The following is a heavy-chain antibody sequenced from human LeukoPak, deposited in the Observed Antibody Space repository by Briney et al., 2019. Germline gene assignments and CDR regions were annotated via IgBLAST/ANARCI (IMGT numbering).Heavy chain of an antibody. CDR3: ARGDSGYDFGWGRYWYFDL. J-gene: IGHJ2*01. CDR1: GGSISSYY. D-gene: IGHD5-12*01. V-gene: IGHV4-59*01. Sequence: PSETLSFTCTVSGGSISSYYWSWIRQPPGKGLEWIGYIYYSGSTNYNPSLKSRVTISVDTSKNQFSLKLSSVTAADTAVYYCARGDSGYDFGWGRYWYFDLWGRGTLVTVSS. CDR2: IYYSGST.